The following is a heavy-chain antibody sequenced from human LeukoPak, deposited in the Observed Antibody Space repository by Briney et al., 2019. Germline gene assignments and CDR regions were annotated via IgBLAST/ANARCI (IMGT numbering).Heavy chain of an antibody. CDR1: GGSISSSSYY. CDR2: IYYSGST. CDR3: ARAAPFIAVARHWFDP. D-gene: IGHD6-19*01. Sequence: PSETLSLTCTVSGGSISSSSYYWGWIRQPPGKGLEWIGSIYYSGSTYYNPSLKSRVTISVDTSKNQFSLKLSSVTAADTAVYYCARAAPFIAVARHWFDPWGQGTLVTVSS. V-gene: IGHV4-39*07. J-gene: IGHJ5*02.